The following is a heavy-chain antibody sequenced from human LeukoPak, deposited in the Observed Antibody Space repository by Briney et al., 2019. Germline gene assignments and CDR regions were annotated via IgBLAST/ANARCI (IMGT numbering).Heavy chain of an antibody. CDR2: ISYDGSNK. CDR1: GFTFSSYG. V-gene: IGHV3-30*18. Sequence: GRSLRLSCAASGFTFSSYGMHWVRQAPGKGLEWVAVISYDGSNKYYADSVKGRFTISRDNSKNTLYLQMNSLRAEDTAVYYCAERARDYDSSGYYLDAFDIWGQGTMVTVSS. J-gene: IGHJ3*02. D-gene: IGHD3-22*01. CDR3: AERARDYDSSGYYLDAFDI.